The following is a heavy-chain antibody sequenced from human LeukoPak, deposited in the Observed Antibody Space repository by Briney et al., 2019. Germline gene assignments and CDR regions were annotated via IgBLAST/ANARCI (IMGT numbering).Heavy chain of an antibody. CDR1: GGSISSYY. V-gene: IGHV4-59*01. CDR2: IYYSGST. CDR3: ARAGYCSGDSCFFDS. J-gene: IGHJ4*02. D-gene: IGHD2-15*01. Sequence: PSETLSLTCTVSGGSISSYYWSWIRRPPGKGLEWIGYIYYSGSTNYNPSLKSRVTISVDTSKNQFSLKLSSVTAADTAVYYCARAGYCSGDSCFFDSWGQGTLVTVSS.